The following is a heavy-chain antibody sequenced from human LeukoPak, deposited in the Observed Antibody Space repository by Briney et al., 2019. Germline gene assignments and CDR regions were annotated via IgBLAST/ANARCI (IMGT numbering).Heavy chain of an antibody. J-gene: IGHJ4*02. CDR3: AKGDWLSPFDY. CDR1: GFTFSSYA. CDR2: IGGSDDTT. D-gene: IGHD3-9*01. Sequence: GGSLRLSCAASGFTFSSYAMNWVRQAPGKGLEWVSTIGGSDDTTYYADSVKGRFTISRGNSKNTLYLQMNGLRAEDTAVYYCAKGDWLSPFDYWGQGTLVTASS. V-gene: IGHV3-23*01.